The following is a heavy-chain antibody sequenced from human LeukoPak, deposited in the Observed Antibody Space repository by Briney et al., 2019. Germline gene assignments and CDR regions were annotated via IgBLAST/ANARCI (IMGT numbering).Heavy chain of an antibody. CDR3: AKQGSGSYIMYYYYYMDV. CDR2: ISGSGGST. J-gene: IGHJ6*03. V-gene: IGHV3-23*01. CDR1: GFTFSSYA. D-gene: IGHD3-10*01. Sequence: GGSLRLSCAASGFTFSSYAMSWVRQAPGRGLEWVSAISGSGGSTYYADSVKGRFTISRDNSKNTLYLQMNSLRAEDTAVYYCAKQGSGSYIMYYYYYMDVWGKGTTVTVSS.